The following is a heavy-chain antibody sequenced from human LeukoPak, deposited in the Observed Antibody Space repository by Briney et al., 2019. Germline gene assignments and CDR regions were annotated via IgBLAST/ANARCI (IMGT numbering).Heavy chain of an antibody. V-gene: IGHV4-59*01. CDR2: IYYSGST. Sequence: TSETLSLTCTVSGGSISSYYWSWIRQPPGKGLEWIGYIYYSGSTNYNPSLKSRVTISVDTSKNQFSLKLSSVTAADTAVYYCASIYCSSTSCYWLHFDYWGQGTLVTVSS. CDR1: GGSISSYY. CDR3: ASIYCSSTSCYWLHFDY. J-gene: IGHJ4*02. D-gene: IGHD2-2*01.